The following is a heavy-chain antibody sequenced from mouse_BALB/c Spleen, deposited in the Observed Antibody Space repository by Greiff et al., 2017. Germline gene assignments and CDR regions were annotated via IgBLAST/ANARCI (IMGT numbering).Heavy chain of an antibody. V-gene: IGHV3-6*02. CDR1: GYSITSGYY. CDR3: ARDYYGSSDAWFAY. D-gene: IGHD1-1*01. CDR2: ISYDGSN. J-gene: IGHJ3*01. Sequence: EVKLMESGPGLVKPSQSLSLTCSVTGYSITSGYYWNWIRQFPGNKLEWMGYISYDGSNNYNPSLKNRISITRDTSKNQFFLKLNSVTTEDTATYYCARDYYGSSDAWFAYWGQGTLVTVSA.